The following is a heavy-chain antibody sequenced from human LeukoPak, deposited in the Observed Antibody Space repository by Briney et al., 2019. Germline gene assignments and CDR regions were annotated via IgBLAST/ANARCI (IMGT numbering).Heavy chain of an antibody. V-gene: IGHV3-30-3*01. D-gene: IGHD4-17*01. CDR2: ISHDGSNK. J-gene: IGHJ5*02. CDR3: ARDSTTAWYNWFDP. Sequence: PGRSLRLSCAASGFTFSSYAMHWVRQAPGKGLEWVAVISHDGSNKYYADSVKGRFTISRDNSKNTLYLQMNSLRAEDTAVYYCARDSTTAWYNWFDPWGQGTLVTVSS. CDR1: GFTFSSYA.